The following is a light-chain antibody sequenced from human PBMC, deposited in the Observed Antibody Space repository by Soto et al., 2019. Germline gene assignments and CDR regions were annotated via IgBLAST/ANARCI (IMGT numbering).Light chain of an antibody. V-gene: IGKV3-20*01. CDR2: GAS. J-gene: IGKJ5*01. Sequence: EIVLTQSPGTLSLSPGEVATLSCRASQSVSSSYIAWYQQRPVQTPSLLIYGASTRATGIPDRFSGSGSGTHFTLTISRLEPGDFAVYYCQHFGGTTFTFGQGTQLEIK. CDR1: QSVSSSY. CDR3: QHFGGTTFT.